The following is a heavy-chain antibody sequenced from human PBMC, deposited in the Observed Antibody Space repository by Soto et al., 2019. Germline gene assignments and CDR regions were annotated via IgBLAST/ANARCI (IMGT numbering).Heavy chain of an antibody. Sequence: PSETLSLTYTVSGGSISISSYYWGWIRKPPGKGLEWIGSIYYSGSTYYNPSLKRRVTISVDTSKNQFSLKLSSVTAADTAVYYCASIGGGRHCQFYYYGMDVWGQGTTVTVSS. V-gene: IGHV4-39*01. D-gene: IGHD3-16*01. CDR2: IYYSGST. CDR3: ASIGGGRHCQFYYYGMDV. CDR1: GGSISISSYY. J-gene: IGHJ6*02.